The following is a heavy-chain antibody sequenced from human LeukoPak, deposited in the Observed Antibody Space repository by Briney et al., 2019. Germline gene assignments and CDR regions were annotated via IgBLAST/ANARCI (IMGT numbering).Heavy chain of an antibody. CDR1: GYTFTSYD. J-gene: IGHJ4*02. V-gene: IGHV1-8*01. CDR2: MNPNSGNT. Sequence: ASVKVSCKASGYTFTSYDINWVRQATGQGLEWMGWMNPNSGNTGYAQKFQGRVTMTRNTSISTAYMELSSLRSEDTAVYYCARDPRYSSSWYVDYWGQGTLVTVSS. D-gene: IGHD6-13*01. CDR3: ARDPRYSSSWYVDY.